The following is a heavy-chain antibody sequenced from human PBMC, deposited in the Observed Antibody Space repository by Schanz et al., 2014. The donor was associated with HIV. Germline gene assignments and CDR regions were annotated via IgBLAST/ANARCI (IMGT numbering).Heavy chain of an antibody. CDR3: ARDNDPYYYDNSGYYDRLFDY. CDR1: GESLSGYY. CDR2: INHRGST. V-gene: IGHV4-34*02. Sequence: QVQLQQWGAGLLKPSETLSLTCAVYGESLSGYYWTWIRQPPKKGLEWIGEINHRGSTNYNPSLHSRLTIPQDPAKNQFSLSPSSVTAADTAVYYCARDNDPYYYDNSGYYDRLFDYWGQGTLVTVSS. D-gene: IGHD3-22*01. J-gene: IGHJ4*02.